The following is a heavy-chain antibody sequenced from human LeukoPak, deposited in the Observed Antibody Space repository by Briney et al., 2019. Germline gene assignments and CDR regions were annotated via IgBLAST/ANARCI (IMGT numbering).Heavy chain of an antibody. CDR2: IKQDGSGT. V-gene: IGHV3-7*01. D-gene: IGHD5-12*01. CDR3: ARGYSGFDP. CDR1: GFTLSNYW. Sequence: GGSLRLSCAASGFTLSNYWMNWVRQAPEKGLEWVANIKQDGSGTYYVDSVKGRFTISRDIAKNSLYLQMNSLRAEDTAVYYCARGYSGFDPWGQGTLVTVSS. J-gene: IGHJ5*02.